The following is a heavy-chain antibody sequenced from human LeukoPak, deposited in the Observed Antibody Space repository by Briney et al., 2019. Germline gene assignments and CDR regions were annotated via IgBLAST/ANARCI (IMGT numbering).Heavy chain of an antibody. CDR1: GFTFSSYS. CDR3: ARGYYDSSGYAFDI. Sequence: KTGGSLRLSCVASGFTFSSYSMNWVRQAPGKGLEWVSSISSSSSYIYYADSVKGRFTISRDNAKNSLYLQMNNLRAEDTAVYYCARGYYDSSGYAFDIWGQGTMVTVSS. V-gene: IGHV3-21*01. CDR2: ISSSSSYI. D-gene: IGHD3-22*01. J-gene: IGHJ3*02.